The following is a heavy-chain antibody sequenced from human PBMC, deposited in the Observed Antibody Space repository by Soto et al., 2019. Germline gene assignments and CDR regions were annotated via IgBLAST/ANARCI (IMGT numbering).Heavy chain of an antibody. J-gene: IGHJ6*02. CDR2: IYDSGST. CDR3: AMNTGYRSDTACLYQYHGMGV. CDR1: GDSMTSTNW. D-gene: IGHD2-2*01. Sequence: SETLSLTCAVSGDSMTSTNWWSWVRQPPGKGLEWIGEIYDSGSTNYNPSLKSRVTISVDKSKNQFSLKLRSVTAADTAVYYCAMNTGYRSDTACLYQYHGMGVWGHGTTVTVSS. V-gene: IGHV4-4*02.